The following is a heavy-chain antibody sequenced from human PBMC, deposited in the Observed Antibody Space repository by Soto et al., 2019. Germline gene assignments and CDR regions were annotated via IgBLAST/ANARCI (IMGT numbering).Heavy chain of an antibody. V-gene: IGHV1-46*04. CDR1: GYSLTNFY. J-gene: IGHJ6*02. D-gene: IGHD4-17*01. Sequence: QVQLVQSGAEVKQPGASVKISCKASGYSLTNFYLHWVRQAPGQGLEWMGIIDPNNSRTSHAQKLKGRFTMTRDTSTSTVYMELRSLRSEDTAVYYCARDFGDYPLYYHGMDVWGQGTTVTVSS. CDR2: IDPNNSRT. CDR3: ARDFGDYPLYYHGMDV.